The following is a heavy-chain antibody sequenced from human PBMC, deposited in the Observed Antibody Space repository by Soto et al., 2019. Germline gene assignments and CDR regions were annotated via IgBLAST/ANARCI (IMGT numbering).Heavy chain of an antibody. Sequence: QVPLVQSGAEVKKPGASVKVSCKASGYTFTSYGISWVRQAPGQGLEWMGWISAYNGNTNYAQKLQGRVTMTTDTSTSTGYMELRRLRSDDTAVYYCARVRGDIVVVPAATPYYYYGMDVWGQGTTVTVSS. D-gene: IGHD2-2*01. J-gene: IGHJ6*02. CDR3: ARVRGDIVVVPAATPYYYYGMDV. CDR2: ISAYNGNT. CDR1: GYTFTSYG. V-gene: IGHV1-18*01.